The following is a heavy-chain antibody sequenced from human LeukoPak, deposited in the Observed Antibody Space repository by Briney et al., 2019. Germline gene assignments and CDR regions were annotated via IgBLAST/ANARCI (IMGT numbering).Heavy chain of an antibody. CDR1: GYTLTELS. D-gene: IGHD6-13*01. V-gene: IGHV1-24*01. Sequence: ASVKVSCKVSGYTLTELSMHWVRQAPGKGLEWMGGFDPEDGETIYAQKFQGRVTMTEDTSTDTAYMELSSLRSEDTAVYYCATDHSIRIAAAGHASDAFDIWGQGTMVTVSS. CDR2: FDPEDGET. CDR3: ATDHSIRIAAAGHASDAFDI. J-gene: IGHJ3*02.